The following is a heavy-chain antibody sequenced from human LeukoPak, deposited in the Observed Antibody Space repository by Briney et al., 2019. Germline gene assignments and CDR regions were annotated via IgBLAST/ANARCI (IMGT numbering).Heavy chain of an antibody. D-gene: IGHD3-22*01. CDR3: ARDPPGYYDSSGFDY. CDR2: ISAYNGNT. J-gene: IGHJ4*02. CDR1: GYTFTSYG. Sequence: GASVNVSCKASGYTFTSYGISWVRQAPGQGLEWMGWISAYNGNTNYAQKLQGRVTITRDTSASTAYMELSSLRSEDTAVYYCARDPPGYYDSSGFDYWGQGTLVTVSS. V-gene: IGHV1-18*01.